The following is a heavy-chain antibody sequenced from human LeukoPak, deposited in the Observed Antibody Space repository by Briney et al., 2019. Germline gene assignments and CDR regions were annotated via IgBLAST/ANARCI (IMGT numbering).Heavy chain of an antibody. CDR3: ARDLYYDSSGYYYNWFDP. D-gene: IGHD3-22*01. V-gene: IGHV4-61*01. Sequence: SETLSLTCTVSVGPISSSSYYWGWIRQPPGKGLEWIGYIYYSGSTNYNPSLKSRVTISVDTSKNQFSLKLSSVTAADTAVYYCARDLYYDSSGYYYNWFDPWGQGTLVTVSS. CDR2: IYYSGST. J-gene: IGHJ5*02. CDR1: VGPISSSSYY.